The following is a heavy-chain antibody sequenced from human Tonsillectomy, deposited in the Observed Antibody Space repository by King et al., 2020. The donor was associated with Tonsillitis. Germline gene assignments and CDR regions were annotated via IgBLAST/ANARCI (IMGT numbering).Heavy chain of an antibody. V-gene: IGHV3-23*04. CDR1: GFTFSSYA. J-gene: IGHJ4*02. CDR2: ISGRGGST. CDR3: AKGERGVVVPAAMDY. D-gene: IGHD2-2*01. Sequence: VQLVESGGGLVQPGGSLRLSCAASGFTFSSYAMSLVRQAPGKGLEWVSAISGRGGSTYDADSVKGRFTISRENSKNTLYMQMNSLRAEDTAVYYCAKGERGVVVPAAMDYWGQGSLVTVSS.